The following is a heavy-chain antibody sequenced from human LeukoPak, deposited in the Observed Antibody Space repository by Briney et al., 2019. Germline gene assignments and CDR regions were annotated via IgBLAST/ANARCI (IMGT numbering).Heavy chain of an antibody. V-gene: IGHV1-24*01. CDR3: ATEGAYYDGSGYSDY. CDR2: FDPEEGET. D-gene: IGHD3-22*01. J-gene: IGHJ4*02. CDR1: GYTLTELS. Sequence: ASVRVSCKVSGYTLTELSIHWVRQAPGKGLQWMGRFDPEEGETIYAQKFQGRVTMTEDTSTDTAYMELSSLRSEDTAVYYCATEGAYYDGSGYSDYWGQGTLVTVSS.